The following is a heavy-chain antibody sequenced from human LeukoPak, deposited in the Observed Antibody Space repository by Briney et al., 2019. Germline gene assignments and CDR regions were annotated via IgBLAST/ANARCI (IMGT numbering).Heavy chain of an antibody. V-gene: IGHV3-48*04. CDR2: ISSSSTTI. Sequence: GGSLRLSCAGSGFTFSSHSMNWVRQAPGKGLEWVSYISSSSTTIYYADSVKGRFTISRDNAKNSLYLQMDSLRAEDTAVYYCATLRWGSGLYAGDYWGQGNLVAVSS. CDR3: ATLRWGSGLYAGDY. CDR1: GFTFSSHS. J-gene: IGHJ4*02. D-gene: IGHD6-19*01.